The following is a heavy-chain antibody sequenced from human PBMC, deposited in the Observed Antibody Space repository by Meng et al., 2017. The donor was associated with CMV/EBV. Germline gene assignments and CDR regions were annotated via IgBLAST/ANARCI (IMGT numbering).Heavy chain of an antibody. CDR1: GFTVGSND. Sequence: EAQEVEYGGGLVPAGGSWRRFCGGSGFTVGSNDLSWVLQAPGKGLEWVSVIYSGGSTYYADSVKVRFTISRDNSKNTLYLQMNSLRAEDTAVYYCARGNIVRDYWGQGTLVTVSS. CDR2: IYSGGST. V-gene: IGHV3-66*01. D-gene: IGHD2-21*01. CDR3: ARGNIVRDY. J-gene: IGHJ4*02.